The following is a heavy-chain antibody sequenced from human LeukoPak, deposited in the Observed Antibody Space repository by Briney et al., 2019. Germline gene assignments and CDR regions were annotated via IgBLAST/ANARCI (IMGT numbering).Heavy chain of an antibody. CDR3: ARGARGYSYGSTGGYNWSDP. V-gene: IGHV4-59*01. D-gene: IGHD5-18*01. CDR1: GGSISSYY. CDR2: IYYSGST. Sequence: PSETLSLTCTVSGGSISSYYWSWIRQPPGKGLEWIGYIYYSGSTNYNPSLKSRVTISVDTSKNQFSLKLSFVTAADTAVYYCARGARGYSYGSTGGYNWSDPWGQGTLVTVSS. J-gene: IGHJ5*02.